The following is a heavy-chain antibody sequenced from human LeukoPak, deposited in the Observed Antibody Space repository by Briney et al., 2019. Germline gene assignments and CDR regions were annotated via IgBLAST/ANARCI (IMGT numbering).Heavy chain of an antibody. J-gene: IGHJ4*02. CDR2: IKHDGSEK. CDR3: ARPYGSGSHLGYFNY. CDR1: GFTFTTYW. V-gene: IGHV3-7*01. D-gene: IGHD3-10*01. Sequence: PGGSLRLSCAASGFTFTTYWMSWVRQAPGKGLEWVANIKHDGSEKFYVDSVKGRFTISRDNAKNSLYLQMNSLRAEDTAVYSCARPYGSGSHLGYFNYWGQGALVTVSS.